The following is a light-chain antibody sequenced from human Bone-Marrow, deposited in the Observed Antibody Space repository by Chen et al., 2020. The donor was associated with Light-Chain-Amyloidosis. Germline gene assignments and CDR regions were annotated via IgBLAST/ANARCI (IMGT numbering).Light chain of an antibody. CDR2: KDN. Sequence: SYELTQLPAVSVSPGQTARITCSGDALPKQYVYWFQQKPGQAPVLVMYKDNEMPSGIPERFSGSSSVTTVTLTISRVQTEDEADYYCQSTDSTATYGVFGGGTQLTVL. CDR3: QSTDSTATYGV. J-gene: IGLJ3*02. V-gene: IGLV3-25*03. CDR1: ALPKQY.